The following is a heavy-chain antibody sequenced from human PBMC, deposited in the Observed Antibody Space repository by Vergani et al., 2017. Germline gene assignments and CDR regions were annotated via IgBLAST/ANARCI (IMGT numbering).Heavy chain of an antibody. CDR2: VSTSGST. CDR1: GGSISSAGFY. V-gene: IGHV4-61*02. J-gene: IGHJ3*01. Sequence: QVQLQESGPGLVKPSQTLSLTCTVSGGSISSAGFYWSWVRQPAGKELEWIGRVSTSGSTNYNPCLKSRVTMSIDTSKNQFSLKLSSVTAADTAVYYCARDGGEYDKDALDVWGQGTKVTVTS. CDR3: ARDGGEYDKDALDV. D-gene: IGHD2-21*01.